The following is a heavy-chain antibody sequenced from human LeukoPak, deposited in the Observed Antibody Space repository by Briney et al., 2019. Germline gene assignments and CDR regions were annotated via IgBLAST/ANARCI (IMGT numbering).Heavy chain of an antibody. D-gene: IGHD3-22*01. CDR3: AKSGYYYYGYFDY. CDR1: GDNYKSYN. J-gene: IGHJ4*02. CDR2: INPSGGTT. V-gene: IGHV1-46*02. Sequence: ASVKVSCKASGDNYKSYNIHWVRQAPGQGLEWMGIINPSGGTTTYAQKFHGKVTMTRDTSTTIVYLELSSLRSDDTAVYYCAKSGYYYYGYFDYWGQGTLVTVSS.